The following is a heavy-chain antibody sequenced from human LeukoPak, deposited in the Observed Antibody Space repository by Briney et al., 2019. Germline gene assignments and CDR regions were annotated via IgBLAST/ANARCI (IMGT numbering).Heavy chain of an antibody. J-gene: IGHJ4*02. CDR1: GFTFSRYG. V-gene: IGHV3-30*18. Sequence: PGRSLRLSCAASGFTFSRYGMHWVRQAPGKGLEWGAVISYGGSNKNYADSVKGRFTISRDNSKNTLYLQMNSLRPEDAAVYYCAKERATETRRLDYWGQGTLVTVSS. CDR2: ISYGGSNK. CDR3: AKERATETRRLDY.